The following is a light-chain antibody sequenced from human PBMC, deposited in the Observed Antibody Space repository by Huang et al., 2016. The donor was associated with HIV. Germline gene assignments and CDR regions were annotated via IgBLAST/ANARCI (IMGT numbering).Light chain of an antibody. J-gene: IGKJ2*01. Sequence: IQLTQSPSSLSASVGDRVTITCRASQGISSYLAWYQQKPGKAPKLLIYAASTLQSGVPSRFSGSGSGTDFTLTISSLQPEDFATYYCQQLNSLYTFGQGTKLEIK. CDR1: QGISSY. CDR2: AAS. CDR3: QQLNSLYT. V-gene: IGKV1-9*01.